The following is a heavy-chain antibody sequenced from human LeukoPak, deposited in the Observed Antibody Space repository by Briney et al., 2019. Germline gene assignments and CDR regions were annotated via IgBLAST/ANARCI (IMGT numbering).Heavy chain of an antibody. CDR1: GGSFSGYY. CDR3: ARDFWSGYTYYYYYGMDV. J-gene: IGHJ6*02. D-gene: IGHD3-3*01. V-gene: IGHV4-34*01. CDR2: INHSGST. Sequence: SETPSLTCAVYGGSFSGYYWSWIRQPPGKGLEWIGEINHSGSTNYNPSLKSRVTISVDTSKNQFSLKLSSVTAADTAVYYCARDFWSGYTYYYYYGMDVWGQGTTVTVSS.